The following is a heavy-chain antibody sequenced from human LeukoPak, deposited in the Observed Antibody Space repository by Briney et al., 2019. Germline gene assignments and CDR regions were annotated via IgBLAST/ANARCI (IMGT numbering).Heavy chain of an antibody. V-gene: IGHV3-23*01. CDR1: GFTFSSYC. CDR2: ISGIGGST. J-gene: IGHJ4*02. CDR3: AKGHGQGYCSGGSCYFYGGY. Sequence: GGSLRLASAASGFTFSSYCMHWVRQAPGKWLEWVSAISGIGGSTYYADSVKGRFTISRDNSKNTLYLQMNSLRAEDTAVYYCAKGHGQGYCSGGSCYFYGGYWGQGTLVTVSS. D-gene: IGHD2-15*01.